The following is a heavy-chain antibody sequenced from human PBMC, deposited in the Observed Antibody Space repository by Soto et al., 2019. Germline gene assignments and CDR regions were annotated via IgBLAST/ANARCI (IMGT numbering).Heavy chain of an antibody. CDR2: INSDGTSI. Sequence: EVQLVESGGGLVQPGGSLRLSCATSGFTFSIFWMHWVRQAPGKGPVWVSRINSDGTSINYADSVKGRFTISRDNAKNTLCLQMNSLRVEDTAVYYCARGPSGYSSNWGQGTLVTVSS. D-gene: IGHD3-3*01. V-gene: IGHV3-74*01. CDR1: GFTFSIFW. J-gene: IGHJ4*02. CDR3: ARGPSGYSSN.